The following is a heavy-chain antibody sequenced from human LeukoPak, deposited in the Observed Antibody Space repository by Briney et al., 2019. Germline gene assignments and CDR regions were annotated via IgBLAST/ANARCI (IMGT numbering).Heavy chain of an antibody. D-gene: IGHD2-2*01. CDR1: GGSFRGYY. Sequence: SETLSLTCAVYGGSFRGYYWSWIREPPGKGVEWMGEINHSGSTYYNPSLKSRVTISVDTSKNQFSLKLSSVTAADTAVYYCARLGVVGIDQNWFDPWGQGTLVTVSS. CDR2: INHSGST. V-gene: IGHV4-34*01. CDR3: ARLGVVGIDQNWFDP. J-gene: IGHJ5*02.